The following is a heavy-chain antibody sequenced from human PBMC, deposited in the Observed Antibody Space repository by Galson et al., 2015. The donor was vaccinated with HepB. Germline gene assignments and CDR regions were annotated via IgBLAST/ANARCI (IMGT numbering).Heavy chain of an antibody. CDR2: IYSTGST. V-gene: IGHV4-4*07. CDR1: GVPIRSYY. J-gene: IGHJ4*02. Sequence: SETLSLTCAVSGVPIRSYYWSWIRQPAGKGLEWIGRIYSTGSTNYNPSLKSRVTMSVDTSKNQFSLKLSSVTAADTAVYYCARDGGYTTSAPEYWGQGILVTVSS. D-gene: IGHD6-13*01. CDR3: ARDGGYTTSAPEY.